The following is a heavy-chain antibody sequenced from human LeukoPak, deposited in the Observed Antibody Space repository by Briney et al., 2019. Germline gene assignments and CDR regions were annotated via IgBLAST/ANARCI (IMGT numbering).Heavy chain of an antibody. Sequence: PSETLSLTCAVYGGSFSGYYWSWIRQPPGKGLEWIGEIYHSGSTNYNPSLKSRVTISVDKSKNQFSLKLSSVTAADTAVYYCAREKYYYDSSGYYWNWGQGTLVTVSS. D-gene: IGHD3-22*01. CDR3: AREKYYYDSSGYYWN. CDR2: IYHSGST. J-gene: IGHJ4*02. V-gene: IGHV4-34*01. CDR1: GGSFSGYY.